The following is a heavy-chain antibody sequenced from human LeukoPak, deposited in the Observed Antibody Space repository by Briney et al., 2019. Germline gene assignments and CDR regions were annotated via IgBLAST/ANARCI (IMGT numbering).Heavy chain of an antibody. J-gene: IGHJ3*02. Sequence: ASVKVSCKASGGTFSSYAISWVRQAPGQGLEWMGGIIPIFGTANYAQKFQGRVTITTDESTSTAYMELSSLRSEDTAVYYCVTENSSGYYYDAFDIWGQGTMVTVSS. CDR3: VTENSSGYYYDAFDI. CDR2: IIPIFGTA. V-gene: IGHV1-69*05. D-gene: IGHD3-22*01. CDR1: GGTFSSYA.